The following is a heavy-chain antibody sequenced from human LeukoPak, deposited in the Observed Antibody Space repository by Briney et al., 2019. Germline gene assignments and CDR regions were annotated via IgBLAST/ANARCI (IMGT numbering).Heavy chain of an antibody. J-gene: IGHJ4*02. CDR2: ISGSGGST. CDR3: AKSHYDFWSGQYYFDY. CDR1: GFTFSSYA. V-gene: IGHV3-23*01. Sequence: GGSLRLSCAASGFTFSSYAMSWARQAPGKGLEWVSAISGSGGSTYYADSVKGRFTISRDNSKNTLYLQMNSLRAEDTAVYYCAKSHYDFWSGQYYFDYWGQGTLVTVSS. D-gene: IGHD3-3*01.